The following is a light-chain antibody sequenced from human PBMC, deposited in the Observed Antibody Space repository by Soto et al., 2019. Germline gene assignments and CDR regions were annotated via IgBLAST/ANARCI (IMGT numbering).Light chain of an antibody. CDR3: QQYNSWPPIT. CDR1: ERVSRN. V-gene: IGKV3-15*01. CDR2: DAS. Sequence: EVVMTQSPATLSVSPGERATLSCRASERVSRNLAWYQQKPGQAPRLLIYDASTRATGIPDRFSGGGSGTEFTLTISILQSEDFVFYYCQQYNSWPPITFGQGTRLEIK. J-gene: IGKJ5*01.